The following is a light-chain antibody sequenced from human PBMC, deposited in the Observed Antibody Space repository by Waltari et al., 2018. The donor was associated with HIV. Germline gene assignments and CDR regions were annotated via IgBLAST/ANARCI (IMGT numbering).Light chain of an antibody. V-gene: IGLV2-11*01. CDR1: SGGFSNYNY. CDR3: CSYGGTWTNVV. CDR2: DFL. Sequence: QSALTQPRSVSGSPGQSVTISCTGTSGGFSNYNYVSWYQQHPDKAPKLIIYDFLKRPSGVPDRFSGSKSGNTASLTISGLQADDEADYYCCSYGGTWTNVVFGGGTELTVL. J-gene: IGLJ2*01.